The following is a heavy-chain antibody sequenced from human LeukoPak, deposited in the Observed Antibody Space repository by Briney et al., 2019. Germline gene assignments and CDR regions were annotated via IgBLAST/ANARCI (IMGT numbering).Heavy chain of an antibody. Sequence: GGSLRLSCAASGFTFSSYWMSWVRQAPGKGLEWVAVIWYDGSNKYYADSVKGRFTISRDNSKNTLYLQMNSLRAEDTAVYYCARDSTYYYDSSPFDYWGQGTLVTVSS. CDR1: GFTFSSYW. D-gene: IGHD3-22*01. CDR2: IWYDGSNK. V-gene: IGHV3-33*08. CDR3: ARDSTYYYDSSPFDY. J-gene: IGHJ4*02.